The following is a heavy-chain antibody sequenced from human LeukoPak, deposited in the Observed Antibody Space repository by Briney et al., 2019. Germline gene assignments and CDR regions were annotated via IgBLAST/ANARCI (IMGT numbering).Heavy chain of an antibody. J-gene: IGHJ4*02. Sequence: SETLSLTCAVYGGSFSGYYWSWIRQPPGKVLEWIGEINHSGSTNYNPSLKSRVTISVDTSKNQFSLKLSSVTAADTAVYYCARGRGVVVPAAMFLNWGQGTLVTVSS. CDR3: ARGRGVVVPAAMFLN. V-gene: IGHV4-34*01. CDR2: INHSGST. D-gene: IGHD2-2*01. CDR1: GGSFSGYY.